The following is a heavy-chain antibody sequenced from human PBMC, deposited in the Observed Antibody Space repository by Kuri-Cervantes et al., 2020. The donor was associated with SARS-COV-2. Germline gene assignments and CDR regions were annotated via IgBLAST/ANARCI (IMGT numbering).Heavy chain of an antibody. Sequence: SVKVSCKASGGTFSSYAISWVRQAPGQGLEWMGGIIPIFGTANYAQKFQGRVTITADESTSSAYMELSSLRSEDTAVYYCARALMLVWFGRDESWFDPWGQGTLVTVSS. J-gene: IGHJ5*02. CDR1: GGTFSSYA. CDR3: ARALMLVWFGRDESWFDP. V-gene: IGHV1-69*13. CDR2: IIPIFGTA. D-gene: IGHD3-10*01.